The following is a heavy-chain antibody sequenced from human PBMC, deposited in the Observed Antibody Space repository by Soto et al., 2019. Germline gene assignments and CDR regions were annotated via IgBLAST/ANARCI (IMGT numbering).Heavy chain of an antibody. V-gene: IGHV4-31*03. Sequence: QVQLQESGPGLVKPSQTLSLTCTVSGGSISSGGYYWSWIRQHPGKGLEWIGYIHYSGSTYYNPSLKSRVTISVDTSKIQFSLKLSSVTAAVTAVYYCARGGIAAAAPPDYWGQGTLVTVSS. CDR3: ARGGIAAAAPPDY. J-gene: IGHJ4*02. D-gene: IGHD6-13*01. CDR1: GGSISSGGYY. CDR2: IHYSGST.